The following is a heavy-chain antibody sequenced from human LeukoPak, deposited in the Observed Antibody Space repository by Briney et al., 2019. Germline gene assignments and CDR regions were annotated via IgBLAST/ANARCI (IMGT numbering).Heavy chain of an antibody. D-gene: IGHD3-9*01. CDR1: GGSVSSSSYY. CDR3: ARTVSYYDVLTGPPDY. CDR2: IYYSGST. Sequence: PSETLSLTCTVSGGSVSSSSYYWGWIRQPPGKGLEWIGSIYYSGSTYYNPSLKSRVTMSVDTSKNQFSLKLTSVTATDTAVYYCARTVSYYDVLTGPPDYWGQGTLVTVSS. J-gene: IGHJ4*02. V-gene: IGHV4-39*01.